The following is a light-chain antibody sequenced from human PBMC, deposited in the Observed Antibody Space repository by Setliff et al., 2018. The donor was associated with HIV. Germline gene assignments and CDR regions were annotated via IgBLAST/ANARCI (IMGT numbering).Light chain of an antibody. CDR2: EAT. J-gene: IGLJ1*01. Sequence: QSALAQPASVSGSPGQSITISCTGSGTDIGNYNLVSWYQQHPGKAPKLLISEATQRPSGVSNRFSGSKSGNTASLTISGLRAEDEADYYCCSYAGSSTLGIFGSGTKVTVL. CDR3: CSYAGSSTLGI. V-gene: IGLV2-23*01. CDR1: GTDIGNYNL.